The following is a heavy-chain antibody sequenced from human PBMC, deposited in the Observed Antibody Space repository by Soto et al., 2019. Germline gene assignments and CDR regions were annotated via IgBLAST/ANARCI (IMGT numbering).Heavy chain of an antibody. V-gene: IGHV3-74*01. CDR1: GFSFNSYW. CDR2: INRDGSSS. Sequence: LRLSCAASGFSFNSYWMHWVRQAPGKGLVWVSRINRDGSSSNYADSVKGRLTISRDNAKNTLYLQMNSLRADDTAVYYCAREGYYGSGSYYGDGRDVWGQETTVPVSS. J-gene: IGHJ6*02. CDR3: AREGYYGSGSYYGDGRDV. D-gene: IGHD3-10*01.